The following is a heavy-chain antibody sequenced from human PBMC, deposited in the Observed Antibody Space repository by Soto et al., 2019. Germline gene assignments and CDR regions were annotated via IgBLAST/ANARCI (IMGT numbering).Heavy chain of an antibody. V-gene: IGHV4-4*02. D-gene: IGHD6-6*01. CDR1: GGSISSSNW. Sequence: SEPLSLTSAVSGGSISSSNWWSWVLQPPGKGLEWIGEIYHSGSTNYNPSLKSRVTISVDKSKNQFSLKLSSVTAADTAVYYCARNPKKSRGSSSSFLDYWGQGTLVTVSS. CDR2: IYHSGST. CDR3: ARNPKKSRGSSSSFLDY. J-gene: IGHJ4*02.